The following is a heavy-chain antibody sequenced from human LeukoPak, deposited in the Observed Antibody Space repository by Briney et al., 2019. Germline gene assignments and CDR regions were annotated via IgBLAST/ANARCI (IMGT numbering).Heavy chain of an antibody. V-gene: IGHV3-11*01. D-gene: IGHD4-23*01. CDR2: ISSSSSTI. J-gene: IGHJ4*02. CDR3: AKGRGATVVANFDY. CDR1: GFTFSDYY. Sequence: PGGSLRLSCAASGFTFSDYYMNWIRQAPGKGLEWASYISSSSSTIYYADSVKGRFTISRDNSKNTLYLQMNSLRAEDTAVYYCAKGRGATVVANFDYWGQGTLVTVSS.